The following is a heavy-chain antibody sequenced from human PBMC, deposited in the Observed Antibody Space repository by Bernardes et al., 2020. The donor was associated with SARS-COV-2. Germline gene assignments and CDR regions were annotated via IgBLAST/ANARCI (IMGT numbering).Heavy chain of an antibody. CDR1: GFTFSSYA. CDR3: AKFLAGSSPHRTGATTYFDH. V-gene: IGHV3-23*01. D-gene: IGHD1-26*01. Sequence: GGSLRLSCAASGFTFSSYAMSWVRQAPGKGLEWVSSISGSVGTTFYADSVKGRFTISRDNSKNKMYLQMNSLRAEDTAVYYCAKFLAGSSPHRTGATTYFDHWGQGTLVTVSS. J-gene: IGHJ4*02. CDR2: ISGSVGTT.